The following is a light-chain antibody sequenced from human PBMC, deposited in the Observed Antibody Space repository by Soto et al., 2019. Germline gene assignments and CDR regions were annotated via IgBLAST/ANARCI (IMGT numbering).Light chain of an antibody. Sequence: EIVMTQSPATLSVSPGERATLSCRASESVSSNLAWYWQKPGPAPRLLIYVASTRATGIPARFSGSGSGTEFTLTLSSLQSEAFAVYYCQQYNNWPPGLTFGQGTRLEIK. CDR2: VAS. V-gene: IGKV3-15*01. CDR3: QQYNNWPPGLT. J-gene: IGKJ5*01. CDR1: ESVSSN.